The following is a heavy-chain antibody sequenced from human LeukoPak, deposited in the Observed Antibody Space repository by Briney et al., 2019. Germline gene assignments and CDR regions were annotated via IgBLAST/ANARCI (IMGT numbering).Heavy chain of an antibody. CDR1: GSAFTFSTYS. V-gene: IGHV3-21*01. CDR3: ARGAPYSPFDY. Sequence: KTGGSLRLSCAASGSAFTFSTYSMNWVRQAPGKGLEWVSSISGSSSYIYYADSVKGRFTISRDNAKNSLYLQMSSLRAEDTAVYYCARGAPYSPFDYWGQGTLVTVSS. CDR2: ISGSSSYI. D-gene: IGHD2-21*01. J-gene: IGHJ4*02.